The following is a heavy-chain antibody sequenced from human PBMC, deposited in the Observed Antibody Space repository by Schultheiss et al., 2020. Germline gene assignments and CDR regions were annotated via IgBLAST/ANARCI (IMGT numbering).Heavy chain of an antibody. CDR2: IGTVGDT. D-gene: IGHD4-17*01. CDR1: GFTFSSYA. CDR3: AREGEYGDYNSQGYFDL. Sequence: GWSLRLSCAASGFTFSSYAMSWVRQAPGKGLEWVSGIGTVGDTEGPIHLSRDNSKNTLYLQMNSLRAEDTAVYYCAREGEYGDYNSQGYFDLWGRGTLVTVSS. J-gene: IGHJ2*01. V-gene: IGHV3-23*01.